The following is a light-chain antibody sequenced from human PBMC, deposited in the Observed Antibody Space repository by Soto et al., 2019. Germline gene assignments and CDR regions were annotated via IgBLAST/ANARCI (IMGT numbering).Light chain of an antibody. CDR1: QSIGSN. CDR2: GAS. CDR3: QQYNNWPAIT. J-gene: IGKJ5*01. Sequence: EIVLTQSPGILSLSPGERASLSCRASQSIGSNLAWYQQKPGQAPRLLIYGASTRATGIPARFSGSGSGTEFTLTISSLQSEDFAVYYCQQYNNWPAITFGQGTRLEIK. V-gene: IGKV3D-15*01.